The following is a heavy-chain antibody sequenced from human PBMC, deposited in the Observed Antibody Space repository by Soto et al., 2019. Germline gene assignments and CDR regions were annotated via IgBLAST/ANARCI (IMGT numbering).Heavy chain of an antibody. J-gene: IGHJ5*02. CDR1: GFKYANFG. CDR2: ISGRGFKK. D-gene: IGHD1-26*01. CDR3: AKNQGVELVPLATVDWFDP. V-gene: IGHV3-23*01. Sequence: PGGSLRPSCAASGFKYANFGLSLVRQVPGKGLEWISSISGRGFKKYYAESVKGRFTISRDNSKSTVYLELNNLSAEDTAVYHCAKNQGVELVPLATVDWFDPWGQGP.